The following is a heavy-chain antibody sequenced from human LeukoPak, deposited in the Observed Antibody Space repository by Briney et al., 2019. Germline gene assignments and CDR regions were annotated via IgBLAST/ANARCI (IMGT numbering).Heavy chain of an antibody. CDR2: IYYTGSI. V-gene: IGHV4-59*12. J-gene: IGHJ4*02. CDR3: ARGWNPDFDY. D-gene: IGHD1-1*01. CDR1: GGSISRNY. Sequence: SETLSLTCTVSGGSISRNYWSWIRKPPGKGLQWIGYIYYTGSINYNPSLKSRVTMSLDTSKNQFSLKVNSVTAADTAVYYCARGWNPDFDYWGQGTLVTVSS.